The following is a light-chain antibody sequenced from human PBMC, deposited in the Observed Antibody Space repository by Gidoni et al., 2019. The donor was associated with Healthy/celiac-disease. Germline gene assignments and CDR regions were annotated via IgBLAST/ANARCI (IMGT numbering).Light chain of an antibody. Sequence: SSELTQAPAVSVALGQTVRITCQGDSLRSYYASWYQQKPGQAPVLVIYGKNNRPSGIPDRFSGSSSGNTASLTITGAQAEDEADYYCNSRDSSGNHPFGTGTKVTVL. CDR3: NSRDSSGNHP. CDR1: SLRSYY. J-gene: IGLJ1*01. CDR2: GKN. V-gene: IGLV3-19*01.